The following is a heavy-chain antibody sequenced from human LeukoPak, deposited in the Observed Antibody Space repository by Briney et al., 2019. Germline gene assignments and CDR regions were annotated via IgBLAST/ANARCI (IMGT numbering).Heavy chain of an antibody. CDR2: IYYSGST. Sequence: SETLSLTCTVSGGSISSDYWSWIRQPPGKGLEWIGYIYYSGSTNYNPSLKSRVTISVDTSKNQFSLKLSSVTAADTAVYYCARDLYYYGSGKYYYYYMDVWGKGTTVTVSS. V-gene: IGHV4-59*01. J-gene: IGHJ6*03. CDR3: ARDLYYYGSGKYYYYYMDV. CDR1: GGSISSDY. D-gene: IGHD3-10*01.